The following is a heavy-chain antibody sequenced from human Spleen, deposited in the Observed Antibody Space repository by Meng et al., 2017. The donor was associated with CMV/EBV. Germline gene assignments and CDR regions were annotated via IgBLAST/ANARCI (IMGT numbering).Heavy chain of an antibody. CDR1: GFTFSSYA. Sequence: GESLKISCAASGFTFSSYAMSWVRQAPGKGLEWVSAISGSGGSTYYAGSVKGRFTISRDNSKNTLYLQMNSLRAEDTAVYYCAKDTTFRPGGDYSHGLDVWGQGTTVTVSS. V-gene: IGHV3-23*01. CDR2: ISGSGGST. J-gene: IGHJ6*02. D-gene: IGHD6-6*01. CDR3: AKDTTFRPGGDYSHGLDV.